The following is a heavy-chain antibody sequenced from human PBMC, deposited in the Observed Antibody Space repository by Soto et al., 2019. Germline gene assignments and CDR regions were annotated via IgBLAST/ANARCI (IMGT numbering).Heavy chain of an antibody. CDR2: ISAYNGNT. D-gene: IGHD5-18*01. Sequence: GASVKLSCQASGYTNTSYGIVCVRQAPGRGLEWMGWISAYNGNTNSAQKLQGRVTMTTDPSTSPASLALRSRSSDATAVYSCARVRAMVNSYGLDGWGQWRTGAV. CDR3: ARVRAMVNSYGLDG. V-gene: IGHV1-18*01. J-gene: IGHJ6*02. CDR1: GYTNTSYG.